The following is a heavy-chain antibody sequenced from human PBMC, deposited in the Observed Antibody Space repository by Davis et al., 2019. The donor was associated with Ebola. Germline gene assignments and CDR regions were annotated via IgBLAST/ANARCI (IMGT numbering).Heavy chain of an antibody. Sequence: GGSLRLSCAASGFTFSGSAMHWVRQASGKGLEWVSAISGSGGSTYYADSVKGRFTISRDNSKNTLYLQMNSLRAEDTAVYYCAKERYCSSTSCYTYYYYGMDVWGQGTTVTVSS. CDR1: GFTFSGSA. CDR2: ISGSGGST. V-gene: IGHV3-23*01. J-gene: IGHJ6*02. CDR3: AKERYCSSTSCYTYYYYGMDV. D-gene: IGHD2-2*02.